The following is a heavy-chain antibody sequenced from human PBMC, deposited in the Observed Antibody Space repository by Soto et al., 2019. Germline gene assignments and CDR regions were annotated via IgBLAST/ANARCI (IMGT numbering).Heavy chain of an antibody. CDR1: GGSVSRGDYY. CDR3: ARRWGRTFDY. J-gene: IGHJ4*02. Sequence: SDTLSLTCSGSGGSVSRGDYYWNWIRQPPGKGLEWIGHIYYSGSTNYNPSLKSRVTISVDTSKNQFSLKLSSVTAADTAVYYCARRWGRTFDYWGQGTLVTVSS. V-gene: IGHV4-30-4*02. CDR2: IYYSGST. D-gene: IGHD7-27*01.